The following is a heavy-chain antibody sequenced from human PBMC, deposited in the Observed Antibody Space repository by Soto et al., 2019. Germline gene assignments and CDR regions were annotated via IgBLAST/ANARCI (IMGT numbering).Heavy chain of an antibody. Sequence: SETLSLTCTVSGGSISSYYWSWIRQPAGKGLEWIGRIYTSGSTNYNPSLKSRVTMSVDTSKNQFSLKLSSVTAADTAVYYCASSYVVTASIVFDYWGQGTLVTVSS. J-gene: IGHJ4*02. V-gene: IGHV4-4*07. CDR2: IYTSGST. CDR3: ASSYVVTASIVFDY. CDR1: GGSISSYY. D-gene: IGHD5-18*01.